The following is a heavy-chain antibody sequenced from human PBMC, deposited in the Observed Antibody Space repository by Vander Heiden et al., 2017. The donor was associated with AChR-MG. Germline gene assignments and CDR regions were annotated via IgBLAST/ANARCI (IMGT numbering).Heavy chain of an antibody. CDR3: AKDAPGSYFWTYYYYGMDV. D-gene: IGHD1-26*01. J-gene: IGHJ6*02. Sequence: EVQLLESGGGLVQPGGSLRLSCAASGFTFSSYAMGWVRQAPGKGLEWVSAISGSGGSTYYADSVKGRFTISRDNSKNTLYLQMNSLRAEDTAVYYCAKDAPGSYFWTYYYYGMDVWGQGTTVTVSS. CDR1: GFTFSSYA. V-gene: IGHV3-23*01. CDR2: ISGSGGST.